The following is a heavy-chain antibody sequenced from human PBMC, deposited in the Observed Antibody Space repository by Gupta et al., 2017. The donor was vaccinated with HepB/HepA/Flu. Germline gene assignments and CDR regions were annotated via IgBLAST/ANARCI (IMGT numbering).Heavy chain of an antibody. D-gene: IGHD3-10*01. Sequence: QVQLQESRPGLVKPSQTLSLTCTFPASSITIGGYYLSWIRQHPGTALGWIGYIYYSGSGYYNPYLKSRVTISVDTSKNQFSLKLSSVTTAGTAVYYCAEGISRRENYYGSGSGGAFDYWGQGTMVTVSS. CDR2: IYYSGSG. CDR3: AEGISRRENYYGSGSGGAFDY. J-gene: IGHJ4*01. V-gene: IGHV4-31*03. CDR1: ASSITIGGYY.